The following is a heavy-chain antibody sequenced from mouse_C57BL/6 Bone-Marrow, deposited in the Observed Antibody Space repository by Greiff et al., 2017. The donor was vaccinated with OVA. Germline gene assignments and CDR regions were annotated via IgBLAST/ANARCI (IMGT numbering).Heavy chain of an antibody. CDR2: IYPRSGNT. CDR3: ADYFTTVVASDY. Sequence: QVQLKESGAELARPGASVKLSCKASGYTFTSYGISWVKQRTGQGLEWIGEIYPRSGNTYYNEKFKGKATLTADKSSSTAYMELRSLTSEYSAVYFCADYFTTVVASDYWGQGTTLTVSS. D-gene: IGHD1-1*01. J-gene: IGHJ2*01. CDR1: GYTFTSYG. V-gene: IGHV1-81*01.